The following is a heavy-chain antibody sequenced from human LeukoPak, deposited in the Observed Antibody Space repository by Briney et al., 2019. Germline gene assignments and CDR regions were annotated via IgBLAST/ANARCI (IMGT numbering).Heavy chain of an antibody. CDR1: GFTFSNYW. D-gene: IGHD2-8*01. CDR2: LDGDGTNI. V-gene: IGHV3-74*01. J-gene: IGHJ3*01. CDR3: ARSQSGVFDV. Sequence: GGSLRLSCVASGFTFSNYWMQWVRQVPGKGLVWVSRLDGDGTNIIYADSVKGRFTISRDNAENTLYLQMNSLRAEDTALYYCARSQSGVFDVWGQGTMVTVSS.